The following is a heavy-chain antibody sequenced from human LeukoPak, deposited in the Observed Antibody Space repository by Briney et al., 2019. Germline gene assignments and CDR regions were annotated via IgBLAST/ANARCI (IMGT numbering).Heavy chain of an antibody. CDR1: GFTFSSYS. CDR2: ISSSSSYI. D-gene: IGHD4-17*01. Sequence: GGSLRLSCAASGFTFSSYSMNWVRQAPGKGLEWVSSISSSSSYIYYADSVKGRFTISRDNSKNTLYLQMNSLRDEDTAVYYCAKFQPDYGEYFQHWGQGTLVTVSS. J-gene: IGHJ1*01. V-gene: IGHV3-21*04. CDR3: AKFQPDYGEYFQH.